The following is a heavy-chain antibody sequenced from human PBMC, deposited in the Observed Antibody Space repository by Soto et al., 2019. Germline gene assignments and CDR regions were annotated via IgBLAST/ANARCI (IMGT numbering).Heavy chain of an antibody. CDR1: GFSFSAYS. J-gene: IGHJ4*02. CDR2: ISGSSSYI. CDR3: ARDSVYDFWSGYYRKSSFDY. V-gene: IGHV3-21*01. D-gene: IGHD3-3*01. Sequence: LRLSCVASGFSFSAYSLNWVRQAPGKGPEWVSSISGSSSYIYYADSVKGRFTISRDNAKDSLYLQMNSLRAEDTATYYCARDSVYDFWSGYYRKSSFDYWGQGTLVTVS.